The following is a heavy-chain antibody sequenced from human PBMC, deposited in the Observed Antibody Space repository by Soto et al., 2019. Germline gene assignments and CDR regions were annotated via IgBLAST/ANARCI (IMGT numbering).Heavy chain of an antibody. CDR1: GFTFSSYG. CDR2: ISYDGSNK. D-gene: IGHD3-9*01. CDR3: AKEHYDILTYYYYYGMDV. V-gene: IGHV3-30*18. J-gene: IGHJ6*02. Sequence: QVQLVESGGGVVQPGRSLRLSCAASGFTFSSYGMHWVRQAPGKGLEWVAVISYDGSNKYYADSVKGRFTISRDNSENTLYLQMNSLRAEDTAVYYCAKEHYDILTYYYYYGMDVWGQGTTVTVSS.